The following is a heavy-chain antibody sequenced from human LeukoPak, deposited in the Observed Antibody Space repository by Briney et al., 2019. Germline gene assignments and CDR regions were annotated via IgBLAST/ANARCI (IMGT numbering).Heavy chain of an antibody. V-gene: IGHV3-30*18. CDR1: GFTFSSYG. Sequence: PGGSLRLSCAASGFTFSSYGMHWVRQAPGKGLEWVVVISYDGSNKYYADSVKGRFTISRDNSKNTLYLQMNSLRAEDTAVYYCAKEEYSSSQFYYFDYWGQGTLVTVSS. CDR3: AKEEYSSSQFYYFDY. CDR2: ISYDGSNK. D-gene: IGHD6-6*01. J-gene: IGHJ4*02.